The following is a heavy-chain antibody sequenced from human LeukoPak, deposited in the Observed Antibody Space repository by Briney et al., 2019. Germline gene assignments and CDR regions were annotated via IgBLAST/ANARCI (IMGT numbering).Heavy chain of an antibody. J-gene: IGHJ3*02. CDR3: ATQIKLVGATTGDAFDI. V-gene: IGHV1-24*01. D-gene: IGHD1-26*01. CDR2: FDPEDGET. Sequence: ASVKVSCKVSGYTLTELSMHWVRQAPGQALEWMGGFDPEDGETIYAQKFQGRVTMTEDTSTDTAYMELSSLRSEDTAVYYCATQIKLVGATTGDAFDIWGQGTMVTVSS. CDR1: GYTLTELS.